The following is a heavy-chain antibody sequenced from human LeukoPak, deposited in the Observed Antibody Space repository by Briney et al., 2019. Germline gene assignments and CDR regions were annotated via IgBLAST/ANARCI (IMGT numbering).Heavy chain of an antibody. Sequence: TSETLSLTCAVYGGSFSGSYWSWIRQSPGKGLEWFGEINHSGSTNYNPSLKSRVTISKDTSKNQFSLKLSSVNAADTAEYYCARGGWVLVGAFDIWGQGTMVTVPS. D-gene: IGHD6-6*01. CDR3: ARGGWVLVGAFDI. J-gene: IGHJ3*02. CDR1: GGSFSGSY. CDR2: INHSGST. V-gene: IGHV4-34*01.